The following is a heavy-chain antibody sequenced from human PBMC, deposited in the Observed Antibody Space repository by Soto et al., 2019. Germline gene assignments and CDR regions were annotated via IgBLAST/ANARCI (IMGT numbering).Heavy chain of an antibody. CDR3: SRGGSSWYGEWFDP. CDR2: IYYSGST. J-gene: IGHJ5*02. V-gene: IGHV4-39*01. Sequence: PSETLSLTCTVSGGSISSSSYYWGWIRQPPGKGLEWIGSIYYSGSTYYNPSLKSRVTISVDTSKNQFSLKLSSVTAADTAVYYCSRGGSSWYGEWFDPWGQGTLVTVSS. D-gene: IGHD6-13*01. CDR1: GGSISSSSYY.